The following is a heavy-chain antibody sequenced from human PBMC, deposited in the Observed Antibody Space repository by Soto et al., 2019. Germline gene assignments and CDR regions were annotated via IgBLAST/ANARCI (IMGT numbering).Heavy chain of an antibody. V-gene: IGHV1-18*01. CDR3: AREGQAAYYDYGRDV. D-gene: IGHD6-25*01. Sequence: QVQVVQSGDEVKKPGASVKVSCKASGYTFTNYGFSWVRQAPGQGLEWMGWISAYNGNTKYAEKLQGRVTMTTDTSTSTAHMTLRSLRSDDTAVYYCAREGQAAYYDYGRDVWGQGTSFTVSS. J-gene: IGHJ6*02. CDR2: ISAYNGNT. CDR1: GYTFTNYG.